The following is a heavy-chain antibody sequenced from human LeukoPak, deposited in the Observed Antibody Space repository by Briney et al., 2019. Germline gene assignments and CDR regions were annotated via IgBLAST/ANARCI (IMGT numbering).Heavy chain of an antibody. CDR1: GYTLTSYF. J-gene: IGHJ4*02. Sequence: VASVKVSCKASGYTLTSYFITWVRQAPGQGPEWMGWISAYNGDTSYAQKLQGRVSMTTDTSTSTAYMELRSLGSEDTAVYYCARYSSSWYGDYWGQGTLVTVSS. CDR3: ARYSSSWYGDY. D-gene: IGHD6-13*01. CDR2: ISAYNGDT. V-gene: IGHV1-18*01.